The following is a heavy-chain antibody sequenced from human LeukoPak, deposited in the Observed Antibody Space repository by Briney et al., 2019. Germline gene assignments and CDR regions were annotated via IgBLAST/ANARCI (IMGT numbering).Heavy chain of an antibody. CDR1: GITLSNYG. Sequence: GGSLRLSCAVSGITLSNYGMTWVRQAPGKGLEWVAGISDSGGSTNYADSVKGRFTISRDNPKNTLYLQMNSLRAEDTAVYFCAKRGIVIRVILVGFHKEAYYFDSWGQGALVTVSS. CDR2: ISDSGGST. J-gene: IGHJ4*02. D-gene: IGHD3-16*01. V-gene: IGHV3-23*01. CDR3: AKRGIVIRVILVGFHKEAYYFDS.